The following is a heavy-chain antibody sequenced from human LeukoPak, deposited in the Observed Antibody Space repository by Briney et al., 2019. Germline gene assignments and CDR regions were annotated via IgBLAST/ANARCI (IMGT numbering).Heavy chain of an antibody. V-gene: IGHV4-34*01. CDR1: GGSFSGYY. CDR2: INHSGST. Sequence: PSETLSLTCAVYGGSFSGYYWSWIRQPPGKGLEWIGEINHSGSTNYNPSLKSRVTISVDTSKNQFSPKLSSVTAADTAVYYCARAHMIVPWRLYGGYAFDIWGQGTMVTVSS. J-gene: IGHJ3*02. CDR3: ARAHMIVPWRLYGGYAFDI. D-gene: IGHD3-22*01.